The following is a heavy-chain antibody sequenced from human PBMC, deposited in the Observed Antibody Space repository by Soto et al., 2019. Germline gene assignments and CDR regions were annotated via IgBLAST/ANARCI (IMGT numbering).Heavy chain of an antibody. D-gene: IGHD3-3*01. J-gene: IGHJ4*02. Sequence: GGSLRLSCVAYGFTLDDYAMHWVRQIPGKGLQWVSGISWSTSSIGYGASLRGRLLLSRDNANNSLYLQMSDLRPEDTALYYCGKASSSNSWSPIDYWGQGTMVTVSS. CDR2: ISWSTSSI. CDR3: GKASSSNSWSPIDY. CDR1: GFTLDDYA. V-gene: IGHV3-9*01.